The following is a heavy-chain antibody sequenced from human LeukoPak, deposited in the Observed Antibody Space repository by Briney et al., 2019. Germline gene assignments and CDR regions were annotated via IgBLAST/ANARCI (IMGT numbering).Heavy chain of an antibody. CDR1: GFTFSSYA. Sequence: PGGSLRLSCAASGFTFSSYAMSWVRQAPGKGLEWVSAISDSGGSTYYADSVKGRFTISRDNSKNTLYLQMNSLRAEDTAVYYCAKVSSSSSWYYFDYWGQGTLVTVSS. J-gene: IGHJ4*02. CDR2: ISDSGGST. CDR3: AKVSSSSSWYYFDY. D-gene: IGHD6-13*01. V-gene: IGHV3-23*01.